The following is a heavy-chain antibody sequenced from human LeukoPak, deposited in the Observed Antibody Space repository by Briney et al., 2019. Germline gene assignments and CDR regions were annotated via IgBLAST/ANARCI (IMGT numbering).Heavy chain of an antibody. V-gene: IGHV3-7*04. CDR3: ARGMTWSTY. J-gene: IGHJ4*02. Sequence: TGGSLRLPCAASGFTFSTYWMLWVRQAPGKGLEWVANIKGDGSEKHYVDSVKGRFTISRDNAKNSLYLQMNSLRAEDSALYFCARGMTWSTYWGQGTLITVSS. CDR2: IKGDGSEK. D-gene: IGHD2-21*02. CDR1: GFTFSTYW.